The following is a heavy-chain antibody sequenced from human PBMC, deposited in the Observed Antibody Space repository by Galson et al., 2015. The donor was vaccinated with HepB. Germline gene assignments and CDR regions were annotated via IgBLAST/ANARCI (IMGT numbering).Heavy chain of an antibody. CDR1: GFTFSSYG. V-gene: IGHV3-30*03. J-gene: IGHJ3*01. D-gene: IGHD2-15*01. Sequence: SLRLSCAASGFTFSSYGMHWVRQAPGKGLEWVAVISYDGSNKYYADSVKGRFTISRDNSKNTLYLQMNSLRAEDTAVYYCARSPIVVVVAATFIDYWGQGTMVTVSS. CDR3: ARSPIVVVVAATFIDY. CDR2: ISYDGSNK.